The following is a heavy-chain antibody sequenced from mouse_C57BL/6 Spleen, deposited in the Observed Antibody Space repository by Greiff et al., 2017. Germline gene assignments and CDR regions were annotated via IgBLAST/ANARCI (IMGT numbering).Heavy chain of an antibody. V-gene: IGHV1-15*01. D-gene: IGHD2-2*01. CDR3: VTTGFAY. J-gene: IGHJ3*01. CDR2: IDPETGGT. CDR1: GYTFTDYE. Sequence: VQLQESGAELVRPGASVTLSCKASGYTFTDYEMHWVKQTPVHGLEWIGAIDPETGGTAYNQKFKGKAILTADKSSSTAYMELRSLTSEDSAVYYAVTTGFAYWGQGTLVTVSA.